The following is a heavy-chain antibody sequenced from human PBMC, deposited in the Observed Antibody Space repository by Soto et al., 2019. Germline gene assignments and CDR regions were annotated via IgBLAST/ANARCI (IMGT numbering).Heavy chain of an antibody. Sequence: ASVKVSCKASGYTFTSYGISWVRQAPGQGLEWMGWISAYNGNTNYAQKLKGRVTMTTDTSTSTAYMELRSLRSDDTAEYYCARVRFYYDRSGYYKAPPLFAYWGKGTLDTVSS. D-gene: IGHD3-22*01. CDR3: ARVRFYYDRSGYYKAPPLFAY. J-gene: IGHJ4*02. V-gene: IGHV1-18*01. CDR1: GYTFTSYG. CDR2: ISAYNGNT.